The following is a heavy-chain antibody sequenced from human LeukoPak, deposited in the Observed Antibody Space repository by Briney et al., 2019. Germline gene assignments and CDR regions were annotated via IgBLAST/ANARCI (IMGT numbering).Heavy chain of an antibody. CDR2: IYTSGST. Sequence: SETLSLTCTVSGGSISSGSYYWSWIRQPAGKGLEWIGRIYTSGSTNYNPSLKSRVTMSVDTSKNQLSLKLSSVTAADTAVYYCARVLVVVPAAIGGVGAFDIWGQGTMVTVSS. J-gene: IGHJ3*02. V-gene: IGHV4-61*02. D-gene: IGHD2-2*01. CDR1: GGSISSGSYY. CDR3: ARVLVVVPAAIGGVGAFDI.